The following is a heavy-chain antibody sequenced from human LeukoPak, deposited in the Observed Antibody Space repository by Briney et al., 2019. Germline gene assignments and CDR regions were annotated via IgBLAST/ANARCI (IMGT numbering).Heavy chain of an antibody. CDR2: TNHSGST. J-gene: IGHJ6*02. CDR1: GGSFSGYY. D-gene: IGHD2-2*01. V-gene: IGHV4-34*01. CDR3: ARVHIVVVPAANGDYYGMDV. Sequence: SETLSLTCAVYGGSFSGYYWSWIRQPPGKGLEWIGETNHSGSTNYNPSLKSRVTISVDTSKNQFSLKLSSVTAADTAVYYCARVHIVVVPAANGDYYGMDVWGQGTTVTVSS.